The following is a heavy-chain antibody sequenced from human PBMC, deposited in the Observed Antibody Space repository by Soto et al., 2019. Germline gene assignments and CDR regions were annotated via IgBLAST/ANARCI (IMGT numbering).Heavy chain of an antibody. CDR1: GGSISSCY. D-gene: IGHD2-8*01. Sequence: SETLSLTCTVSGGSISSCYWSWIRQPPGKGLEWIGYIYYSGSTNYNPSLKSRVTISVDTSKNQFSLRLSSVTAADTAVYYCAIEIMPLTNDWYFDLWGRGTPVTVSS. V-gene: IGHV4-59*12. J-gene: IGHJ2*01. CDR2: IYYSGST. CDR3: AIEIMPLTNDWYFDL.